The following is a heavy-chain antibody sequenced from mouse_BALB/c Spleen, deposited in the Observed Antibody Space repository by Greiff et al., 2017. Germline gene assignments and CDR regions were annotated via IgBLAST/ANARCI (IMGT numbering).Heavy chain of an antibody. CDR2: ISYSGST. CDR3: ARFDDYDNAMDY. V-gene: IGHV3-8*02. J-gene: IGHJ4*01. Sequence: EVMLVESGPSLVKPSQTLSLTCSVTGDSITSGYWNWIRKFPGNKLEYMGYISYSGSTYYNPSLKSRISITRDTSKNQYYLQLNSVTTEDTATYYCARFDDYDNAMDYWGQGTSVTVSS. D-gene: IGHD2-4*01. CDR1: GDSITSGY.